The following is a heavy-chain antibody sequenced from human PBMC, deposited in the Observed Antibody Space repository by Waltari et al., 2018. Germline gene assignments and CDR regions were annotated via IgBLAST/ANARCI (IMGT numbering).Heavy chain of an antibody. V-gene: IGHV4-39*01. J-gene: IGHJ5*02. Sequence: QLHLQESGPGLVEPSGTLYLTCSVSSVSINSGSWGWIRPPPGKGLEWLGNIYYSGSTCYGPSLDSRIAISVDTSRNQFFLSLTSVTAADTAVYYCARARCSTSSCLFVSGFDPWGQGILVTVSS. CDR1: SVSINSGS. CDR2: IYYSGST. CDR3: ARARCSTSSCLFVSGFDP. D-gene: IGHD6-13*01.